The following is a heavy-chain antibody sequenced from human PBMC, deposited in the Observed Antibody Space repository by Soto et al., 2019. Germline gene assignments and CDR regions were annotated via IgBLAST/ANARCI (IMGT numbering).Heavy chain of an antibody. D-gene: IGHD5-12*01. J-gene: IGHJ4*02. V-gene: IGHV1-18*01. CDR1: AYTFSNYG. Sequence: QVQLVQSGAEVKKPGASVKVSCRGSAYTFSNYGVSWVRQAPGQGLDWMGWISGYSGNTKYAQKFQDRVTLTTDISTTTAYMELRSLRSDDTAVYYCARSSGYDPSTEDGFVYWGQGTLVTVSS. CDR3: ARSSGYDPSTEDGFVY. CDR2: ISGYSGNT.